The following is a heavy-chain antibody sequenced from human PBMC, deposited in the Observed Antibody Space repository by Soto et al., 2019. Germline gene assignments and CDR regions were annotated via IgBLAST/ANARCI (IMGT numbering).Heavy chain of an antibody. CDR1: GFTFCSYA. J-gene: IGHJ4*02. CDR2: ISGSGGST. Sequence: PGGSMRLCCASRGFTFCSYAMSWVRQAPGEGLEWVSGISGSGGSTYYADSVKGRFTISRDNSKNTLYLQMNSLRAEDMAVYHCAKAGGYSSGYISYWGQGTLVTVSS. CDR3: AKAGGYSSGYISY. V-gene: IGHV3-23*01. D-gene: IGHD6-19*01.